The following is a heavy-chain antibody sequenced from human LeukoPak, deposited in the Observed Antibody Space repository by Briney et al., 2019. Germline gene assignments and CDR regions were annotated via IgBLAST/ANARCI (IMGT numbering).Heavy chain of an antibody. J-gene: IGHJ1*01. CDR1: GFAFSGFA. CDR3: ARDWRYDSSGYYGPEYFQH. V-gene: IGHV3-21*01. D-gene: IGHD3-22*01. CDR2: ISSSSSYI. Sequence: GGSLRLSCSASGFAFSGFAMGWVRQAPGKGLEWVSSISSSSSYIYYADSVKGRFTISRDNAKNSLYLQMNSLRAEDTAVYYCARDWRYDSSGYYGPEYFQHWGQGTLVTVSS.